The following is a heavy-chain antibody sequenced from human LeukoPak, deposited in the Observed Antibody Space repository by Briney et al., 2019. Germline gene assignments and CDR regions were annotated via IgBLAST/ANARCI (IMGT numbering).Heavy chain of an antibody. CDR2: ISGSGGSR. D-gene: IGHD4-17*01. CDR3: AKLGPITTVTGGWAFDI. Sequence: PGGSLRLSCAAAGFTFSSYAMSWVRQAPGKGLEWVSAISGSGGSRYYADSVKGRFTISRDNSKNTLYLQMKSLSAEDRAVYYGAKLGPITTVTGGWAFDIWGQGTMVTVSS. V-gene: IGHV3-23*01. J-gene: IGHJ3*02. CDR1: GFTFSSYA.